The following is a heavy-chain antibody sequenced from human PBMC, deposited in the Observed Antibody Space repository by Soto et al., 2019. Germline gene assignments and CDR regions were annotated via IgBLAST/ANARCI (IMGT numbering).Heavy chain of an antibody. CDR1: GFTFTSSA. J-gene: IGHJ3*02. CDR3: AASFGGGGGSEWAATHTAFDI. Sequence: ASVKVSCKASGFTFTSSAMQWVRQARGQRLEWIGWIVVGRGNTNYAQKFQERVTITRDKSTSKAYMELSSLRSEDKAVYYCAASFGGGGGSEWAATHTAFDIWGQGTMVTVSS. V-gene: IGHV1-58*02. D-gene: IGHD2-15*01. CDR2: IVVGRGNT.